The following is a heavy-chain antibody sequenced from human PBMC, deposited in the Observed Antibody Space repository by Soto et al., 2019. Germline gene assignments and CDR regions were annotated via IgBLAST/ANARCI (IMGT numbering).Heavy chain of an antibody. J-gene: IGHJ4*02. Sequence: QVQLVQSGGAVVQPGRSLRLSCAASGFIFNSYSLHWVRQSPGKGLEWVGVISFDGNSQFYADSVQGRFTIARDNFNTTLYLHMRALKGEDTGIYHRGRPRISGPTMLRGAFFDYWGQGALVTVSS. CDR3: GRPRISGPTMLRGAFFDY. D-gene: IGHD3-10*01. CDR2: ISFDGNSQ. CDR1: GFIFNSYS. V-gene: IGHV3-30-3*01.